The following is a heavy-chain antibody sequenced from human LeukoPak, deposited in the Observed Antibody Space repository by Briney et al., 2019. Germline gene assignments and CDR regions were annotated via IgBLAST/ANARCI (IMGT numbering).Heavy chain of an antibody. D-gene: IGHD4-17*01. V-gene: IGHV4-31*03. Sequence: PSETLSLTCTVSGGSISSGGYYWSWIRQHPGKGLEWIGYIYYSGSTYYNPSLKSRVTISVDTSKNQFSLKLSSVTAADTAVYYCARGGDYVMVAFDIWGQGTMVTVSS. CDR1: GGSISSGGYY. CDR2: IYYSGST. J-gene: IGHJ3*02. CDR3: ARGGDYVMVAFDI.